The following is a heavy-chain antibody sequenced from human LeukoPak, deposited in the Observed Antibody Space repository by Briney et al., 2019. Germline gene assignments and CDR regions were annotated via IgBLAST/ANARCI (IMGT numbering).Heavy chain of an antibody. CDR1: GGSISSGSYY. D-gene: IGHD4-23*01. CDR3: ARSDYGGNSLWDY. CDR2: MYTSGST. V-gene: IGHV4-61*02. Sequence: SETLSLTCTVSGGSISSGSYYWSWIRQPAGQVLEYIGRMYTSGSTNYNPSLKSRVTISVDTSKNQFSLKLSSVTAADTAVYYCARSDYGGNSLWDYWGQGTLVTVSS. J-gene: IGHJ4*02.